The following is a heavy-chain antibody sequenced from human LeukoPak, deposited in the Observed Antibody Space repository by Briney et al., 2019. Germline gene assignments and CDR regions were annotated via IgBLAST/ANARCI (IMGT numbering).Heavy chain of an antibody. D-gene: IGHD1-26*01. CDR3: ARSTDEYNWFDP. Sequence: ASVNVSCTASGYTFTGYYMHWVRQAPGQGLEWMGWINPNSGGTNYAQKFQGWVTMTRDTSISTAYMELSRLRSDDTAVYYCARSTDEYNWFDPWGQGTLVTVSS. V-gene: IGHV1-2*04. CDR2: INPNSGGT. J-gene: IGHJ5*02. CDR1: GYTFTGYY.